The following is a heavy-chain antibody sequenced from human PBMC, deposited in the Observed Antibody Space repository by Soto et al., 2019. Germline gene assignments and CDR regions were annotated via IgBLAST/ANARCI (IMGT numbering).Heavy chain of an antibody. CDR1: GGSISSYY. CDR3: ARVFGVVTAVDY. CDR2: IYYSGST. J-gene: IGHJ4*02. D-gene: IGHD3-3*01. Sequence: SETLSLTCTVSGGSISSYYWSWIRQPPGKGLEWIGYIYYSGSTNYNPSLKSRVTISVDTSKNQFSLKLSSVTAADTAVYYCARVFGVVTAVDYWGQGTLVTVSS. V-gene: IGHV4-59*01.